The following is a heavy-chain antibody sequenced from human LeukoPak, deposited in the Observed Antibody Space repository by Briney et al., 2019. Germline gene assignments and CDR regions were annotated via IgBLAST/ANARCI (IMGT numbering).Heavy chain of an antibody. V-gene: IGHV4-34*01. CDR2: INHSGST. D-gene: IGHD3-3*01. CDR1: GGSFSGYY. Sequence: PSETLSLTCAVYGGSFSGYYWSWIRQPPGKGLEWIGEINHSGSTNYNPSLKSRVTISVDTSKNQFSLKLSSVTAADTAVYYCARGLSTPIFWGQGTLVTVSS. J-gene: IGHJ4*02. CDR3: ARGLSTPIF.